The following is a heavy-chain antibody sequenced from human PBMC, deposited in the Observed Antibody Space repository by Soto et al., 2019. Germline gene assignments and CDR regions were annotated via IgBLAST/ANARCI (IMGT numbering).Heavy chain of an antibody. D-gene: IGHD3-10*01. J-gene: IGHJ6*03. V-gene: IGHV4-59*12. Sequence: PSETLSLTCTVSGGSISSYYWSWIRQPPGKGLEWIGYIYYSGSTNYNPSLKSRVTISVDTSKNQFSLKLSSVTAADTALYYCARGEWMIRGADYYYYMDVWGKGTTVTVS. CDR2: IYYSGST. CDR3: ARGEWMIRGADYYYYMDV. CDR1: GGSISSYY.